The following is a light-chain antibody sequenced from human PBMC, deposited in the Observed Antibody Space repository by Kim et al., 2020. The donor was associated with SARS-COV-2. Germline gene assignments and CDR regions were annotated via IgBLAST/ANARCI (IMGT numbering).Light chain of an antibody. J-gene: IGLJ2*01. CDR1: SLRYSY. V-gene: IGLV3-19*01. Sequence: ALGQPVRLTCQGDSLRYSYATLHQQKPGQAPVLVFYGRNSRPSGPPDRFSGSSLGNTASLTIAGAQAEDEADYYCNSRDSSHNRVIFGGGTKVTVL. CDR2: GRN. CDR3: NSRDSSHNRVI.